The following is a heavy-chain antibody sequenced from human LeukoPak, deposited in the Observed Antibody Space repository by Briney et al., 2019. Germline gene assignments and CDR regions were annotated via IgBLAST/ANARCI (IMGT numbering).Heavy chain of an antibody. CDR2: IIPIFGTA. CDR3: ARKSYYDSSGYYSGWFDP. D-gene: IGHD3-22*01. Sequence: ASVKVSCKALGGTFSSYAISWVRQAPGQGLEWMGGIIPIFGTANYAQKFQGRVTITASESTSTAYMELSSLRSEDTAVYYCARKSYYDSSGYYSGWFDPWGQGTLVTVSS. V-gene: IGHV1-69*13. CDR1: GGTFSSYA. J-gene: IGHJ5*02.